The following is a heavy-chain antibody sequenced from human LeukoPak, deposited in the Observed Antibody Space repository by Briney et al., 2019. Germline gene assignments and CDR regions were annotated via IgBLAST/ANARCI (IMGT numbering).Heavy chain of an antibody. CDR3: ARELGYCSSTSCPRGYNWFDP. CDR2: IYYSGST. CDR1: GGSISSSSYY. Sequence: SETLSLTCTVSGGSISSSSYYWGWIRQPPGKGLEWIRSIYYSGSTYYNPSLKSRVTISVDTSKIQFSLKLSSVTAADTAVYYCARELGYCSSTSCPRGYNWFDPWGQGTLVTVSS. D-gene: IGHD2-2*01. J-gene: IGHJ5*02. V-gene: IGHV4-39*07.